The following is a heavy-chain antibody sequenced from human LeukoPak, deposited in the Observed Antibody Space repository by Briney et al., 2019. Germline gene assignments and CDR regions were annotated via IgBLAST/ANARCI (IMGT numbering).Heavy chain of an antibody. J-gene: IGHJ4*02. Sequence: PGGSLRLSCAASGFTFSSYGMHWVRQAPGKGLEWVSVIYSGGSTYYADSVKGRFTISRDNSKNTLYLQMNSLRAEDTAVYYCARSRAWFGGTYFDYWGQGTLVTVSS. CDR1: GFTFSSYG. D-gene: IGHD3-10*01. CDR2: IYSGGST. V-gene: IGHV3-NL1*01. CDR3: ARSRAWFGGTYFDY.